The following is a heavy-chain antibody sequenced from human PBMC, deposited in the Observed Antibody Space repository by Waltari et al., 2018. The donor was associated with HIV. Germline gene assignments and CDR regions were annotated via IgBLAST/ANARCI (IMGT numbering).Heavy chain of an antibody. CDR1: GYTLTELS. J-gene: IGHJ4*02. Sequence: QVQLVQSGAEVKKPGASVKVSCKVSGYTLTELSMHGGRQAPGNGIEWMGGFEPEDAETSYAQKFQGRVTMTEDTSTDTAYMELSSLRSEDTALYYCATAQICSTSSCYDYWGQGTLVTVSS. CDR2: FEPEDAET. V-gene: IGHV1-24*01. D-gene: IGHD2-2*01. CDR3: ATAQICSTSSCYDY.